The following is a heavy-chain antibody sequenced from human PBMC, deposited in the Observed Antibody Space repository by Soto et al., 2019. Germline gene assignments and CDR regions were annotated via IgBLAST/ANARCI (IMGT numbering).Heavy chain of an antibody. J-gene: IGHJ3*02. CDR1: GYTFTSYG. V-gene: IGHV1-18*01. CDR3: ARAFTVTTVLGAFGI. D-gene: IGHD4-17*01. Sequence: ASVKVSCKASGYTFTSYGISWVRQAPGQGLEWMGWISAYNGNTNYAQKLQGRVTMTTDTSTSTAYMELRSLRSDDTAVYYCARAFTVTTVLGAFGIWGQGTMVTVSS. CDR2: ISAYNGNT.